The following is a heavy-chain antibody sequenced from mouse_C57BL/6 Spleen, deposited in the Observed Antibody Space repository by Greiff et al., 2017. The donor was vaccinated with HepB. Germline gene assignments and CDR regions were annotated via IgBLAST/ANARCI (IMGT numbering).Heavy chain of an antibody. J-gene: IGHJ4*01. Sequence: VQLQQPGTELVKPGASVKLSCKASGYTFTSYWMHWVKQRPGQGLEWIGNINPSNGGTNYNEKFKSKATLTVDKSSSTAYMQLSSPTSEDSAVYYCARSGAAQAGAMDYWGQGTSVTVSS. CDR2: INPSNGGT. CDR1: GYTFTSYW. V-gene: IGHV1-53*01. CDR3: ARSGAAQAGAMDY. D-gene: IGHD3-2*02.